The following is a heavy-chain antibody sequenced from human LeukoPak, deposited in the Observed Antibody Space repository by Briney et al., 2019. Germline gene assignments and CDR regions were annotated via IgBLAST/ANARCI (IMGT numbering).Heavy chain of an antibody. D-gene: IGHD5/OR15-5a*01. CDR3: ASGGIRVSGIDEIDY. V-gene: IGHV3-21*01. CDR2: ISVTSSYI. Sequence: PGGSLRLSCAASGFTFSNYRMNWVRQAPGKGLEWASSISVTSSYIYYADSVKGRFTISRDNANSSLSLQMHSLRAEDTSVYYCASGGIRVSGIDEIDYWGQGTLVTVSS. J-gene: IGHJ4*02. CDR1: GFTFSNYR.